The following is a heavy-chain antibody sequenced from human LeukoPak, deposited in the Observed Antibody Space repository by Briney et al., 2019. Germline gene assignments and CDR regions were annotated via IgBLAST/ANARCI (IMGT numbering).Heavy chain of an antibody. CDR3: ARGTSYGDRHIDY. J-gene: IGHJ4*02. Sequence: TSETLSLTCAAYGASFSGYYWSWIRQPPGKGREWIGEINHSGSTNYNPSLKSRVTISVDTSKNQFSLKLSSVTAADTAVYYCARGTSYGDRHIDYWGQGTLVTVSS. CDR1: GASFSGYY. V-gene: IGHV4-34*01. CDR2: INHSGST. D-gene: IGHD5-18*01.